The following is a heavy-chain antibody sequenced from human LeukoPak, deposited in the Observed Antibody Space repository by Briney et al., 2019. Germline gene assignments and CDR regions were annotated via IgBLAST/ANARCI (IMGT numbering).Heavy chain of an antibody. J-gene: IGHJ4*02. Sequence: GGSLRLSCAASGFTFSDHYMDWVRQAPGKGLEWVGRTRDKASSYTTEYAASVKGRFTISRDDSKNSLFLQMDSLKTEDTAVYYCTRVNSGWSYFDYWGQGTLVTVSS. V-gene: IGHV3-72*01. CDR3: TRVNSGWSYFDY. CDR2: TRDKASSYTT. CDR1: GFTFSDHY. D-gene: IGHD6-19*01.